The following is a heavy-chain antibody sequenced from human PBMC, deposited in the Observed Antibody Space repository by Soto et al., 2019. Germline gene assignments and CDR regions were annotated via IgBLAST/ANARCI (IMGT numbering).Heavy chain of an antibody. CDR2: IYYSGST. V-gene: IGHV4-39*01. CDR3: ARQAFGWYYYYYMDV. J-gene: IGHJ6*03. CDR1: GGSISSSSYY. Sequence: QLQLQESGPGLVKPSETLSLTCTVSGGSISSSSYYWGWIRQPPGKGLEWIGSIYYSGSTYYNPSLKRRVTTSVHTSKNQFTLKLSSVTAADTAVYYCARQAFGWYYYYYMDVWGKGTTVTVSS. D-gene: IGHD3-10*01.